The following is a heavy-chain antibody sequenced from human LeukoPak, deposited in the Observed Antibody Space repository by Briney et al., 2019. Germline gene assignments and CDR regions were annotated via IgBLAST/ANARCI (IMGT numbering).Heavy chain of an antibody. Sequence: AASVKVSCKASGGTFSSYAMSWVRQAPRQGLEWMGGIIPIFGTANYAQKFQGRVTITADESTSTAYMELSSLRSEDTAVYYCARSPYYDILTGYYRPLGYWGQGTLVTVSS. J-gene: IGHJ4*02. D-gene: IGHD3-9*01. CDR3: ARSPYYDILTGYYRPLGY. CDR2: IIPIFGTA. V-gene: IGHV1-69*13. CDR1: GGTFSSYA.